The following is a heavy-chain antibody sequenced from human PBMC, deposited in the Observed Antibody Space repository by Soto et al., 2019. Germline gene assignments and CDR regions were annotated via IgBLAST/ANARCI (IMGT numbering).Heavy chain of an antibody. CDR2: ISGGGEKT. CDR1: VVECVDHA. CDR3: AKCDCGGDWGVYHYDH. V-gene: IGHV3-23*01. D-gene: IGHD2-21*02. Sequence: GGSQRLWNRASVVECVDHASRWARQATVKGLEWVSGISGGGEKTYYADSVKGRFTISRDNSKNTVYLQMNSLRVEDTALYYCAKCDCGGDWGVYHYDHWGQGTQLTVSS. J-gene: IGHJ5*02.